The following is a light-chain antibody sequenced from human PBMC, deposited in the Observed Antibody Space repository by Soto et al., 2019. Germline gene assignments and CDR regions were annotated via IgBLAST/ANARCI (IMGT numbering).Light chain of an antibody. CDR3: SSYRRTTTLV. CDR1: TTDIGDYNW. V-gene: IGLV2-14*01. CDR2: EVT. J-gene: IGLJ1*01. Sequence: QSVLTRPASVSGSPGQSITISCTGTTTDIGDYNWVSWYQQYPGRAPKLIIYEVTNRPSGISERFSGSKSGNTASLTISGLQTDDEADYFCSSYRRTTTLVFGPGTKVTVL.